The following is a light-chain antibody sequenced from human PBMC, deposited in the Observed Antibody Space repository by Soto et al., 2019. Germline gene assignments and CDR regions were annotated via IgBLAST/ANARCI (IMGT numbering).Light chain of an antibody. Sequence: EIVLTQSPGTLSLSPGERATLSCRASQSVNSFYLAWFQQKPGQAPRLLIYGASTRATGIPDRFSGSGSGTDFTLTISRLEPEDFAVYYCQQYGRSPPWTVGQGTKVDIK. CDR2: GAS. J-gene: IGKJ1*01. CDR3: QQYGRSPPWT. V-gene: IGKV3-20*01. CDR1: QSVNSFY.